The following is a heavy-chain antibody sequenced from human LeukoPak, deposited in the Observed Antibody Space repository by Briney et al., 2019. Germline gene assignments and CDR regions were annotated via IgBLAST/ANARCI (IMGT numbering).Heavy chain of an antibody. V-gene: IGHV4-31*03. D-gene: IGHD3-22*01. Sequence: SETLSLTCTVSGGSISIGGYYWSWIRQHPGKGLEWIGYTYYSGSTYYNPSLKSRVTISVDTSKNQFSLKLSSVTAADTAVYYCAGDSSGYYYPDYWGQGTLVTVSS. CDR1: GGSISIGGYY. J-gene: IGHJ4*02. CDR2: TYYSGST. CDR3: AGDSSGYYYPDY.